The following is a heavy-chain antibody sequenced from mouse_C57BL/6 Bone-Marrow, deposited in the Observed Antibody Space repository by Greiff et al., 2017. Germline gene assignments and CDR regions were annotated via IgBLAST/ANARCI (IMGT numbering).Heavy chain of an antibody. V-gene: IGHV1-55*01. CDR1: GYTFTSYW. CDR3: ARVDWDDWYFDG. Sequence: QVQLQQPGAELVKPGASVKMSCKASGYTFTSYWITWVKQRPGQGLEWIGDIYPGSGSTNYNEKFKSKATLTVDTSSSTAYMQLSSLTSADSAVYYCARVDWDDWYFDGWGTGTTVTVSS. D-gene: IGHD4-1*01. J-gene: IGHJ1*03. CDR2: IYPGSGST.